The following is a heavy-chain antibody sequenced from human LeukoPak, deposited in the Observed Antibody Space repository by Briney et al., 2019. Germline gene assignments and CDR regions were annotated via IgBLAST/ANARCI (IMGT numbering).Heavy chain of an antibody. CDR3: ARRQGCSSTSCPPDS. CDR1: GYSFTTYW. V-gene: IGHV5-51*01. Sequence: GESLKISCRGSGYSFTTYWIGWVRQMPGKGLEWMGIIYPGDSDTKYSPSFQGQVTMSADKSINTAYLQWSSLKASDTAMYYCARRQGCSSTSCPPDSWGQGTLVTVSS. CDR2: IYPGDSDT. D-gene: IGHD2-2*01. J-gene: IGHJ4*02.